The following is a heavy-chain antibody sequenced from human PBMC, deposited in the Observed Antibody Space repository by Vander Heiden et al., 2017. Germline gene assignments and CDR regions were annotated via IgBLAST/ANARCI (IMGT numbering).Heavy chain of an antibody. CDR3: ARGGLLWFGEASLDY. D-gene: IGHD3-10*01. CDR2: INPNSGGT. V-gene: IGHV1-2*02. CDR1: GYTFTGYY. Sequence: QVQLVKSGAEVKKPGAAVTVSCKASGYTFTGYYMHWVRQAPGQGLEWMGWINPNSGGTNYAQKFQGRVTMTRDTSISTAYMELSRLRSDDTAVYYCARGGLLWFGEASLDYWGQGTLVTVSS. J-gene: IGHJ4*02.